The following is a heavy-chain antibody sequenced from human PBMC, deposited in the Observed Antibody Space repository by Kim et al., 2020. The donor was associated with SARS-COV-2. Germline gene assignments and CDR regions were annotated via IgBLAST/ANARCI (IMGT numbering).Heavy chain of an antibody. CDR3: ARDPIYSSSWYAPPYFDY. J-gene: IGHJ4*02. CDR2: INPSGGST. V-gene: IGHV1-46*01. Sequence: ASVKVSCKASGYTFTSYYMHWVRQAPGQGLEWMGIINPSGGSTSYAQKFQGRVTMTRDTSTSTVYMELRSLRSEDTAVYYCARDPIYSSSWYAPPYFDYWGQGTLVTVS. CDR1: GYTFTSYY. D-gene: IGHD6-13*01.